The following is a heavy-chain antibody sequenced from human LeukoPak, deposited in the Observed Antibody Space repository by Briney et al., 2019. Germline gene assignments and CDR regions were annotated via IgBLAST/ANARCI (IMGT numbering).Heavy chain of an antibody. J-gene: IGHJ4*02. CDR3: ARVGGYGSGSPHFDY. CDR2: IYHSGST. D-gene: IGHD3-10*01. Sequence: SQTPSLTCAVSGGSISSGGYSWSWIRQPPGKGLEWIGYIYHSGSTYYNPSLKSRVTISVDRSKNQFSLKLSSVTAADTAVYYCARVGGYGSGSPHFDYWGQGTLVTVSS. V-gene: IGHV4-30-2*01. CDR1: GGSISSGGYS.